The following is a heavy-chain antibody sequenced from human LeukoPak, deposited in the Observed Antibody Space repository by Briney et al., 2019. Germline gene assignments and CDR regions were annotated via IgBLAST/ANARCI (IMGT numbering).Heavy chain of an antibody. CDR2: INHSGST. J-gene: IGHJ4*02. Sequence: SETLSLTCAVYGGSFSGYYWSWIRQPPGKGREWIGEINHSGSTNYNPSLKSRVTISVDTSKNQFSLKLSSVTAADTAVFYCARESRIGARRGNFDFWGQGTLVTVSS. D-gene: IGHD6-6*01. CDR1: GGSFSGYY. V-gene: IGHV4-34*01. CDR3: ARESRIGARRGNFDF.